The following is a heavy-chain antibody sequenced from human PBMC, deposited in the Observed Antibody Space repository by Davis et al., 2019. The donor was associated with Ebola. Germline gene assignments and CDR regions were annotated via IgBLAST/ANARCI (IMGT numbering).Heavy chain of an antibody. CDR3: ARAGPPSPDYDFWSGPPNLDETYRWFDP. D-gene: IGHD3-3*01. V-gene: IGHV4-30-4*08. CDR2: IYYSGST. CDR1: GGSISSGDYY. J-gene: IGHJ5*02. Sequence: SETLSLTCTVSGGSISSGDYYWSWIRQPPGKGLEWIGYIYYSGSTYYNPSLKSRVTISVDTSKNQFSLKLSSVTAADTAVYYCARAGPPSPDYDFWSGPPNLDETYRWFDPWGQGTLVTVSS.